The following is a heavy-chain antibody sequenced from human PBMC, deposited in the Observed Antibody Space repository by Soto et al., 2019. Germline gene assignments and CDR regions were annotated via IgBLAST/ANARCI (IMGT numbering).Heavy chain of an antibody. D-gene: IGHD3-9*01. Sequence: GGSLRLSCAASGFSASNYAMSWVRQAPGKGLEWVSTISGSGDSTYYADSVKGRFTISRDNSRNTLYLQMNSLRAEDTAVYYCAKALRYFDWLLRPWNSMDVWGQGTTVTVSS. J-gene: IGHJ6*02. V-gene: IGHV3-23*01. CDR3: AKALRYFDWLLRPWNSMDV. CDR1: GFSASNYA. CDR2: ISGSGDST.